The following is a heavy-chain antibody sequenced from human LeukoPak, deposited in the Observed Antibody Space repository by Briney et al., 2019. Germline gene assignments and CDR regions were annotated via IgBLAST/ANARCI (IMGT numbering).Heavy chain of an antibody. Sequence: PGGSLRLSCLASAFTFTTSAMDWVRQAPGKGLEWISFITSGATTISYAGSVRGRFTISRDNAKNSLYLQMNNLRDEDTAVYYCARGRDHGFDIWGQGTMVTVSS. CDR3: ARGRDHGFDI. J-gene: IGHJ3*02. CDR1: AFTFTTSA. CDR2: ITSGATTI. V-gene: IGHV3-48*02.